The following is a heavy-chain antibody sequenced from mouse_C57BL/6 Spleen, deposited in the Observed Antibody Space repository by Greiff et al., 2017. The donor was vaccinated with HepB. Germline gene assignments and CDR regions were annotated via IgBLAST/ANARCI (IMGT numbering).Heavy chain of an antibody. J-gene: IGHJ1*03. CDR3: ARHHGSSWGGYFDV. V-gene: IGHV5-12*01. Sequence: EVNLVESGGGLVQPGGSLKLSCAASGFTFSDYYMYWVRQTPEKRLEWVAYISNGGGSTYYPDTVKGRFTISRDNAKNTLYLQMSRLKSEDTAMYDCARHHGSSWGGYFDVWGTGTTVTVSS. D-gene: IGHD1-1*01. CDR2: ISNGGGST. CDR1: GFTFSDYY.